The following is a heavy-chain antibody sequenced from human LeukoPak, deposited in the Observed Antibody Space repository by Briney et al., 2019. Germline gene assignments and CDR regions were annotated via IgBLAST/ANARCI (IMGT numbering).Heavy chain of an antibody. CDR1: GGSFSGYY. CDR3: ARDLVTVTKGFDI. D-gene: IGHD4-17*01. CDR2: INHSGST. V-gene: IGHV4-34*01. J-gene: IGHJ3*02. Sequence: IPSETLSLTCAVYGGSFSGYYWSWIRQPPGKGLEWIGEINHSGSTNYNPSLKSRVTISIDTSKNQFSLKLTSVTAADTAVYYCARDLVTVTKGFDIWGQGTMVSVSS.